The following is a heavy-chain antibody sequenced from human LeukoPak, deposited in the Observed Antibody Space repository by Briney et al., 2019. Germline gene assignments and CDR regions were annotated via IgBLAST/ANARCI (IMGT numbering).Heavy chain of an antibody. CDR2: ISGSGDTT. Sequence: PGGSLRLSCAASGFTFSSYAMSWVRQAPGKGLEWVSAISGSGDTTYYADSVKGRFSISRDNSKNTLSLQMHTLRAKDTAVYFCAKDFGSAWSRLFYWGQGTLVTVSS. D-gene: IGHD6-19*01. J-gene: IGHJ4*02. CDR3: AKDFGSAWSRLFY. CDR1: GFTFSSYA. V-gene: IGHV3-23*01.